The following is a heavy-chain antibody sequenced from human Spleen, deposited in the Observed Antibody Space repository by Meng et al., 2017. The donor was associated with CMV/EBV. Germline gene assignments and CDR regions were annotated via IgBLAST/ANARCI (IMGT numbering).Heavy chain of an antibody. CDR2: ISSNGNYI. Sequence: SGFTFSSHSRNWVRQAPGKGLEWVACISSNGNYIYYADSVKGRFTISRDNAKNSLYLQMNSLRAEDTAVYYCAREKRGTLVVTLFDHWGQGSLVTVSS. CDR1: GFTFSSHS. J-gene: IGHJ4*02. CDR3: AREKRGTLVVTLFDH. V-gene: IGHV3-21*01. D-gene: IGHD3-22*01.